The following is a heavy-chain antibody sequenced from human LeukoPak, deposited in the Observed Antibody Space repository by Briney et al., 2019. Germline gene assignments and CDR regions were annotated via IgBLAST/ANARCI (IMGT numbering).Heavy chain of an antibody. J-gene: IGHJ4*02. V-gene: IGHV4-34*01. D-gene: IGHD2-2*02. CDR3: ARGGYCSSTSCYTNFDY. CDR2: INHSGST. Sequence: SETLSLTCAVYGGSFSGYYWSWIRQPPGKGLEWIGEINHSGSTNYNPSLKSRVTISVDTSKNQFSLKLSSVTAADTAVYYCARGGYCSSTSCYTNFDYWGQGTLVTVSS. CDR1: GGSFSGYY.